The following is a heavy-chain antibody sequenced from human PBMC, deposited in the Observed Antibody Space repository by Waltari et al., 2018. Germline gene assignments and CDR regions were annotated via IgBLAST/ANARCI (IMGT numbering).Heavy chain of an antibody. CDR2: IDPNGGT. J-gene: IGHJ5*02. CDR1: GYTFTGYY. V-gene: IGHV1-2*02. CDR3: ARVPPAYDDYGGWFDP. D-gene: IGHD4-17*01. Sequence: QVQLVQSGAEVKKPGASVKVSCKASGYTFTGYYMHWVRQAPGQGLEWMGWIDPNGGTNYEQKFQGGVTMTRDTAISTAYMELSRLRSDDTAVYYCARVPPAYDDYGGWFDPWGQGTLVTVSS.